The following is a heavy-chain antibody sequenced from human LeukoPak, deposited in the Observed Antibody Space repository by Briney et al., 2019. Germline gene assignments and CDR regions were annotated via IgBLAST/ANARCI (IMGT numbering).Heavy chain of an antibody. J-gene: IGHJ4*02. D-gene: IGHD5-18*01. V-gene: IGHV1-69*13. CDR1: GGTFSSYA. CDR3: ARDRGWAGYSYGFYY. CDR2: IIPTFGTA. Sequence: GASVKVSCKASGGTFSSYAISWVRQAPGQGLEWMGGIIPTFGTANYAQKFQGRVTITADESTSTAYMELSSLRSEDTAVYYCARDRGWAGYSYGFYYWGQGTLVTVSS.